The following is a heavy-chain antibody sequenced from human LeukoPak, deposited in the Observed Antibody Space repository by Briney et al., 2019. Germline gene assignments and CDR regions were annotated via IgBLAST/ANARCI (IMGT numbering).Heavy chain of an antibody. CDR1: GGSISSYY. V-gene: IGHV4-59*08. CDR2: IYYSGST. J-gene: IGHJ4*02. Sequence: KASETLSLTCTVSGGSISSYYRSWIRQPPGKGLEWIGYIYYSGSTNYNPSLKSRVTISVDTSKNQFSLKLSSVTAADTAVYYCARLDTFGYWGQGTLVTVSS. D-gene: IGHD3/OR15-3a*01. CDR3: ARLDTFGY.